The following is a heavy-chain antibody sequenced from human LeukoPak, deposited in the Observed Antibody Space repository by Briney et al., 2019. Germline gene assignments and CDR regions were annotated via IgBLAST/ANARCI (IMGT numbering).Heavy chain of an antibody. CDR1: GYTLTELS. CDR3: ATGAVATITTLDY. Sequence: GASVKVSFKVSGYTLTELSMHWVRQAPGKGGGWMGGFDPEDGETIYAQKFQGRVTMTEDTSTDTAYMELSSLRSEDTAVYYCATGAVATITTLDYWGQGTLVTVSS. D-gene: IGHD5-12*01. CDR2: FDPEDGET. J-gene: IGHJ4*02. V-gene: IGHV1-24*01.